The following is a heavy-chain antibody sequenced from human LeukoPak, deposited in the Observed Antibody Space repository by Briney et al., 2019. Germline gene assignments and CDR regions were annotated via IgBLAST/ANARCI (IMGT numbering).Heavy chain of an antibody. CDR2: ISWNSAII. CDR3: AKSGGSIPLRGVDY. Sequence: GGSLRLSCAASGFTFSSYAMSWVRQAPGKGLEWVSGISWNSAIIDYADSVKGRFTISRDNAKNSLYLQMNSLRAEDTALYYCAKSGGSIPLRGVDYWGQGTLVTVSS. CDR1: GFTFSSYA. J-gene: IGHJ4*02. D-gene: IGHD3-10*01. V-gene: IGHV3-9*01.